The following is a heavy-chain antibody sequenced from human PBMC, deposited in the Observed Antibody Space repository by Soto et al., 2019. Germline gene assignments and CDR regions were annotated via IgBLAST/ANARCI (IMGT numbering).Heavy chain of an antibody. Sequence: SETLSLTCGVSGYPISSGFFWGWIRQPPGKGLEWVGSSHHSGSTYYNPSLKSRVTISLDTSKNQLSLKLNSVTAADTAVYYCARGLYCSGGSCNPWGNWFDPWGQGTLVTVPS. D-gene: IGHD2-15*01. CDR3: ARGLYCSGGSCNPWGNWFDP. CDR2: SHHSGST. V-gene: IGHV4-38-2*01. J-gene: IGHJ5*02. CDR1: GYPISSGFF.